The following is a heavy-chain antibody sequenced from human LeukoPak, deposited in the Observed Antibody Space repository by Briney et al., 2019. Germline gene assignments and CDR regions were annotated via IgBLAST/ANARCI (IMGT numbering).Heavy chain of an antibody. CDR3: ARDQDYYGSVSYGPDY. J-gene: IGHJ4*02. V-gene: IGHV4-59*12. D-gene: IGHD3-10*01. Sequence: SETLSLTCTVSGGSISSYYWNWIRQPPGKGLEWIGYIYYSGRTNYNPSLKSRVTISVDTSKNQFSLKLSSVTAADTAVYYCARDQDYYGSVSYGPDYWGQGILVTVSS. CDR1: GGSISSYY. CDR2: IYYSGRT.